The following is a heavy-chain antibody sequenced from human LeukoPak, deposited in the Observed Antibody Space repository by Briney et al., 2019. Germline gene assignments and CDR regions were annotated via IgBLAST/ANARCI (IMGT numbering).Heavy chain of an antibody. V-gene: IGHV4-59*01. Sequence: SETLSLTCTVSGGSISSYYWSWIRQPPGKGLEWIGYIYDSGSTNYNPSLKSRVTISVDTSKNQFSLKLSSVTAADTAVYYCARASFYYGSGSYYYAFDIWGRGTMVTVSS. CDR3: ARASFYYGSGSYYYAFDI. J-gene: IGHJ3*02. CDR2: IYDSGST. CDR1: GGSISSYY. D-gene: IGHD3-10*01.